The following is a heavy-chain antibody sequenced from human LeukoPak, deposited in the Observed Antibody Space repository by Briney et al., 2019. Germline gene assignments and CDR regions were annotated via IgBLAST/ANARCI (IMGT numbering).Heavy chain of an antibody. CDR2: IDWNGANT. J-gene: IGHJ5*02. V-gene: IGHV3-20*04. CDR1: GFTFDGYG. D-gene: IGHD2-2*01. CDR3: AREGCSSTSCYRWFDP. Sequence: GGSLRLSCAASGFTFDGYGMSWVRQAPGKGLEWVSAIDWNGANTGYADSVKGRFTVSRDNAKNSLYLHLSSLRAEDTALYYCAREGCSSTSCYRWFDPWGQGTLVTVSS.